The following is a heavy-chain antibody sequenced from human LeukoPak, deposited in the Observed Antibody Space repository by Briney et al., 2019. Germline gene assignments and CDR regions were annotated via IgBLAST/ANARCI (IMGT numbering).Heavy chain of an antibody. CDR2: INHSGST. Sequence: SETLSLTCAVYGGSFSGYYWSWIRQPPGKGPEWIGEINHSGSTNYNPSLKSRVTISVDTSKNQFSLKLSSVTAADTAVYYCARHRYRYCSGGSCYSGVYYYYYGMDVWGQGTTVTVSS. J-gene: IGHJ6*02. CDR3: ARHRYRYCSGGSCYSGVYYYYYGMDV. D-gene: IGHD2-15*01. V-gene: IGHV4-34*01. CDR1: GGSFSGYY.